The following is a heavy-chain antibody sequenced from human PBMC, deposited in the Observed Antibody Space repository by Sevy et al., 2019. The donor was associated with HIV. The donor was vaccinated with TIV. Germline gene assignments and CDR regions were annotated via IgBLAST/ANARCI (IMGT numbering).Heavy chain of an antibody. J-gene: IGHJ4*02. D-gene: IGHD1-26*01. CDR2: IYYNGHI. Sequence: SETLSLTCTVSGGSITSLYWNWIRQPPGKGLEWIANIYYNGHINYNPSLKIRVTLSLDTSKNQFSLGLSSVTDAATAMYYCAGENAWGRGYSWGQGTLVTVSS. CDR1: GGSITSLY. CDR3: AGENAWGRGYS. V-gene: IGHV4-59*08.